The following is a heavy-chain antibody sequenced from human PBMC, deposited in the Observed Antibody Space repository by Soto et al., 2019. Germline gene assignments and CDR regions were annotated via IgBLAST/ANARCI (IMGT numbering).Heavy chain of an antibody. CDR3: AKDKVVGGYCSGGSCYPNPYYYYGMDV. CDR2: ISWNSGSI. J-gene: IGHJ6*02. D-gene: IGHD2-15*01. Sequence: EVQLVESGGGLVQPGRSLRLSCAASGFTFDDYAMHWVRQAPGKGLEWVSGISWNSGSIGYADSVKGRFTISRDNAKNSLYLQMNSLRAEDTALYYCAKDKVVGGYCSGGSCYPNPYYYYGMDVWGQGTTVTVSS. V-gene: IGHV3-9*01. CDR1: GFTFDDYA.